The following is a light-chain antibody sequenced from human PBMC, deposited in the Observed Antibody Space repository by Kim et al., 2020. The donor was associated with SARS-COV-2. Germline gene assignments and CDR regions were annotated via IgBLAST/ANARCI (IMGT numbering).Light chain of an antibody. CDR3: QQYGNLPPWT. J-gene: IGKJ1*01. CDR2: CAF. V-gene: IGKV3-20*01. CDR1: QSVSSSV. Sequence: LGERATLSCRASQSVSSSVLAWYEQRPGQPPRLLIYCAFTRATGIPDRFSGSGSGTDLTLLISRLEPEDFAVYYCQQYGNLPPWTFGQGTKVDIK.